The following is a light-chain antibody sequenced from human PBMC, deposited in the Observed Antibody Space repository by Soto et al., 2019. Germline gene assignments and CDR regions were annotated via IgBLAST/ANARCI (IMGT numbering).Light chain of an antibody. CDR1: QSISSW. J-gene: IGKJ1*01. V-gene: IGKV1-5*03. Sequence: DIQMTQSPSTLSASVGXRVTITCRASQSISSWLAWYQQKPGKAPKLLIYKASSLESGVPSRFSGSGSGTEFTLTISSLQPDDFATYYCQQYNSYWTFGQGTKVDIK. CDR3: QQYNSYWT. CDR2: KAS.